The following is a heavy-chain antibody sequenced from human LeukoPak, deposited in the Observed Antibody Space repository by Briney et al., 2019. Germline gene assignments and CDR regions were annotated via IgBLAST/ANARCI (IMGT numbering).Heavy chain of an antibody. CDR1: GGTFSSYA. Sequence: SVKVSCKASGGTFSSYAISWVRQAPGQGLEWMGGIIPIFGTANYAQKFQGRVTITTDESTSTAYMELSSLRSEDTAVYYCARDGSTVTTESGYYYMDVWGKGTTVTVSS. D-gene: IGHD4-11*01. V-gene: IGHV1-69*05. CDR2: IIPIFGTA. J-gene: IGHJ6*03. CDR3: ARDGSTVTTESGYYYMDV.